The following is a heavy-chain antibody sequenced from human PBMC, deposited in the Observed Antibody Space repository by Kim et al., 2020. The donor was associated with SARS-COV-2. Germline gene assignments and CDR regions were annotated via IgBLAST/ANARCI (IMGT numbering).Heavy chain of an antibody. D-gene: IGHD3-10*01. J-gene: IGHJ2*01. V-gene: IGHV1-8*01. CDR3: ARRVLLWFGEWHWYFDL. CDR1: GYTFTSYD. CDR2: MNPNSGNT. Sequence: ASVKVSCKASGYTFTSYDINWVRQATGQGLEWMGWMNPNSGNTGYAQKFQGRVTMTRNTSISTAYMELSSLRSEDTAVYYCARRVLLWFGEWHWYFDLWGRGTLVTVSS.